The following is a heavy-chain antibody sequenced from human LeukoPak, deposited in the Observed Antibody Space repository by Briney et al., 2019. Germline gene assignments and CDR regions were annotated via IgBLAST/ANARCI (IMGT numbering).Heavy chain of an antibody. D-gene: IGHD3-3*01. CDR3: ARGLNDSWTGENY. J-gene: IGHJ4*02. Sequence: PSETLSLTCAVCGGSISSNNWWSWVRQPPGKGLEWIGEIYHSGSTTYNPSLKSRVTISLDTSKSQFPLKVRYVTAADTAVYYCARGLNDSWTGENYWGQGTLVTVSS. CDR2: IYHSGST. CDR1: GGSISSNNW. V-gene: IGHV4-4*02.